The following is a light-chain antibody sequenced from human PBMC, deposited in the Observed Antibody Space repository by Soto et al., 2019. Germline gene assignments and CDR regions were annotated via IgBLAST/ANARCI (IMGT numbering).Light chain of an antibody. CDR2: YAS. Sequence: VVLTQSPGTLSLSPGGRATLSSRASHSVGSNLAWYQQKPGQAPSLLIYYASTRATGTLARLSGSGSGTEYTLTISSLQSEDYAVYYCQQYNHWPPITFGQGTRLEIK. CDR3: QQYNHWPPIT. V-gene: IGKV3-15*01. CDR1: HSVGSN. J-gene: IGKJ5*01.